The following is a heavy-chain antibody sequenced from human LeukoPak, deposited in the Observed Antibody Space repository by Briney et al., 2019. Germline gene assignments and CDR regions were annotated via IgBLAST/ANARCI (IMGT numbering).Heavy chain of an antibody. J-gene: IGHJ3*02. CDR3: ARDVKSKIAVSVLHAIDI. Sequence: PSETLSLTCTVSGGSISSYYWSWIRQPPGKGLEWIGYIYYSGSTNYNPSLKSRVTISVDTSKNQFSLKLSSVTAADTAVYYCARDVKSKIAVSVLHAIDIWGQGTMVTVSS. D-gene: IGHD6-19*01. CDR2: IYYSGST. V-gene: IGHV4-59*01. CDR1: GGSISSYY.